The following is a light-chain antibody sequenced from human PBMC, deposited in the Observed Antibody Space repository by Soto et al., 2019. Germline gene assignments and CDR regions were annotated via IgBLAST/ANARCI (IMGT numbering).Light chain of an antibody. CDR2: DVS. J-gene: IGLJ2*01. V-gene: IGLV2-14*01. Sequence: QSALTQPASVSGSPGQSITISCTGTSRDIGDYNYVSWYQQHPGKAPKLMIFDVSDRPSGVSNRFSGSKSGNTASLTISGLQAEDEVDYYCSSSTSSTTLVVFGGGTKLTVL. CDR1: SRDIGDYNY. CDR3: SSSTSSTTLVV.